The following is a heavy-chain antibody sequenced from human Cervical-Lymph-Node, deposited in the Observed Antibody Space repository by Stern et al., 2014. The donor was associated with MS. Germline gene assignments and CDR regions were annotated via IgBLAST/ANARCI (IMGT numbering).Heavy chain of an antibody. J-gene: IGHJ4*02. D-gene: IGHD2-8*01. Sequence: VHLVASGTEVKKPGASLIVSCKASGYTFTSYGISWVRQAPGQGLEWVGWISADSGATKYVQNLRDRIALTRDTSTGTAYMELRTLRDEDTAVYYCARDKMHAFDYWGQGTLVSVSS. CDR2: ISADSGAT. CDR3: ARDKMHAFDY. V-gene: IGHV1-18*01. CDR1: GYTFTSYG.